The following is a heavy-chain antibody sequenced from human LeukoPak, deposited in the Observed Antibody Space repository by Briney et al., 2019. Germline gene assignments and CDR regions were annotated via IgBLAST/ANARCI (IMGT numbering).Heavy chain of an antibody. Sequence: GGSLRLSCAASGFTFSRYSMNWVRQAPGKGLEWVSYISSSSSTKYYVDSVKGRFTISRDNAKNSLYLQMNSLRDEDTAVYYCARDGRYDSSGYSDYWGQGILVTVSA. V-gene: IGHV3-48*02. CDR3: ARDGRYDSSGYSDY. D-gene: IGHD3-22*01. J-gene: IGHJ4*02. CDR2: ISSSSSTK. CDR1: GFTFSRYS.